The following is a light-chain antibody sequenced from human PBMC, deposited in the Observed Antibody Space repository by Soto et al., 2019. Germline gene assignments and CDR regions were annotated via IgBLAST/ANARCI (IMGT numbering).Light chain of an antibody. J-gene: IGLJ2*01. CDR3: GAWDNSLSVVV. Sequence: QSVLTQPPSASGTPGQRVTISCSGSNSNIGRRAVNWYQHLPGTAPKLLIYDNDKRPSGIPDRFSGSKSGTSATLGITGLQTGDEADYYCGAWDNSLSVVVFGGGTKLTVL. CDR2: DND. V-gene: IGLV1-51*01. CDR1: NSNIGRRA.